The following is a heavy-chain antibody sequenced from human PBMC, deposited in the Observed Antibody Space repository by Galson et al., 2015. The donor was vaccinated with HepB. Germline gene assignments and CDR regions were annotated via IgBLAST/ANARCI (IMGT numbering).Heavy chain of an antibody. D-gene: IGHD6-13*01. CDR2: TSGSGGNT. V-gene: IGHV3-23*01. CDR3: AKGSSSWYRRSTYYFDY. J-gene: IGHJ4*02. Sequence: SLRLSCAASGFTFSSYAMTWVRQAPGEGLEWVSVTSGSGGNTYYADSVKGRFTISRDNSRNTLYLQMNSLRAEDMAVYFCAKGSSSWYRRSTYYFDYWGQGTLVTVSS. CDR1: GFTFSSYA.